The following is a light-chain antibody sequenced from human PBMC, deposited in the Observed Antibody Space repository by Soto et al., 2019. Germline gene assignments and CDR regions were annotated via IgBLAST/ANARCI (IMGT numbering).Light chain of an antibody. J-gene: IGKJ1*01. CDR1: QTISNY. CDR3: QQYYIYAT. Sequence: DIQMTQSPSTLSASVGDRVTITCRASQTISNYLTWYQQRPGKAPQLLIYRSSILQNGVPSRFSGSGSGTEFTLTISSLQPDDFATYYCQQYYIYATFGQGTREEI. CDR2: RSS. V-gene: IGKV1-5*03.